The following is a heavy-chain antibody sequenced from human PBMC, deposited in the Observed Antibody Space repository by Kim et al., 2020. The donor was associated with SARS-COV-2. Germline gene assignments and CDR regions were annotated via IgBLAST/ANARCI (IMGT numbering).Heavy chain of an antibody. J-gene: IGHJ1*01. CDR2: IYPGDSET. CDR1: GYSFGNTW. Sequence: GESLKISCKASGYSFGNTWMGWVRQKPGKGLEWMGMIYPGDSETRYSPSFQGQVTMSVDKSLTTAYLQWSSLEASDTAMYYCVKLGNNWYLRYLQHWGQGTQVSISS. D-gene: IGHD2-15*01. V-gene: IGHV5-51*01. CDR3: VKLGNNWYLRYLQH.